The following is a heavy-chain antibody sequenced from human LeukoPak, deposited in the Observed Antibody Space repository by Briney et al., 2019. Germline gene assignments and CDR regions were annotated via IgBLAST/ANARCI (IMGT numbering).Heavy chain of an antibody. J-gene: IGHJ2*01. CDR1: GGSISSGDYY. CDR3: ARRSSSWYRWYFDL. V-gene: IGHV4-30-4*01. D-gene: IGHD6-13*01. CDR2: IYYSGST. Sequence: SETLSLTCTVSGGSISSGDYYWSWIRQPPGKGLEWIGYIYYSGSTYYNPSLKSRVTISVDTSKNQFSLKLSSVTAADTAVYYCARRSSSWYRWYFDLWGRGTLVTVSS.